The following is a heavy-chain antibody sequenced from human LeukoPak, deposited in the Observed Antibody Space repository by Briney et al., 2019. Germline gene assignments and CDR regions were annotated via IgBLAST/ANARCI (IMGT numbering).Heavy chain of an antibody. CDR2: MSYDGSNK. CDR1: GFTFSNYA. D-gene: IGHD4-17*01. Sequence: GGSLRVSCAASGFTFSNYAMHWVRRAPGKGLEWVALMSYDGSNKFYADSVKGRFTISRDNSKSTLYLQMNSLKAEDTAVYYCARGGVTTMTLRDLWLDYWGQGTLVTVSS. CDR3: ARGGVTTMTLRDLWLDY. V-gene: IGHV3-30-3*01. J-gene: IGHJ4*02.